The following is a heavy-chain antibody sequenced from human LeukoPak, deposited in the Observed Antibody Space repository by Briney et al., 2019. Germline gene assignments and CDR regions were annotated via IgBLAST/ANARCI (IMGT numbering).Heavy chain of an antibody. CDR3: ARDSDTRVIAAKFAY. CDR2: ISAHNGNT. V-gene: IGHV1-18*01. D-gene: IGHD6-13*01. CDR1: GYTFTNYG. J-gene: IGHJ4*02. Sequence: ASVKVSCKASGYTFTNYGMSWVRQAPGQGLEWMGWISAHNGNTNYAQKLQGRVTVTTDTSTNTAYMELRSLRSDDAAVYYCARDSDTRVIAAKFAYWGQGTLVTVSS.